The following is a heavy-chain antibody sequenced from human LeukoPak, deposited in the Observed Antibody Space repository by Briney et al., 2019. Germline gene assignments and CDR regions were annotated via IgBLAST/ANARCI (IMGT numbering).Heavy chain of an antibody. CDR3: ARVGIQLWLGPAFDY. Sequence: GASVKVSCKASGYTFTSYGISWVRQAPGQGLEWMGWISAYNGNTNYAQKLQGRVTMTTDTSTSTAYMELRSLRSDDTAVYYCARVGIQLWLGPAFDYWGQGTLVTVSS. CDR1: GYTFTSYG. CDR2: ISAYNGNT. D-gene: IGHD5-18*01. J-gene: IGHJ4*02. V-gene: IGHV1-18*04.